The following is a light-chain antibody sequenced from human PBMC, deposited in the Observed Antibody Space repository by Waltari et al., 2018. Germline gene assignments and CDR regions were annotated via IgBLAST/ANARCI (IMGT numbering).Light chain of an antibody. J-gene: IGKJ1*01. Sequence: SCRARQSVSRSLAWYQQKPGQAPRLLIYGGSSRATGVPDRFSGSGSGTDFSLTISRLEPEDFAVYYCQQYVRLPVSFGQGTKVEIK. V-gene: IGKV3-20*01. CDR1: QSVSRS. CDR3: QQYVRLPVS. CDR2: GGS.